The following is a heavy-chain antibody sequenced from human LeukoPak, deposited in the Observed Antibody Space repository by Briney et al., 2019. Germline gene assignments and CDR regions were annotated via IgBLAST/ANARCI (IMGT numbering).Heavy chain of an antibody. CDR1: GFTVSSNY. V-gene: IGHV3-66*01. D-gene: IGHD6-13*01. CDR3: ARAGSSSWYRGWFDP. Sequence: GGSLRLSCAASGFTVSSNYMSWVRQAPGKGLEWVSVIYSGGSTYYADSVKGRFTISRDNSKNTLYLQMNSLGAEDTAVYYCARAGSSSWYRGWFDPWGQGTLVTVSS. J-gene: IGHJ5*02. CDR2: IYSGGST.